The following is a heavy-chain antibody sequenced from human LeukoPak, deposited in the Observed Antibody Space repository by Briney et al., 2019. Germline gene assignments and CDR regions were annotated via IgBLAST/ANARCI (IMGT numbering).Heavy chain of an antibody. V-gene: IGHV4-38-2*02. D-gene: IGHD3-10*01. CDR3: ARVEGTSQFDP. J-gene: IGHJ5*02. Sequence: SETLSLTCTVSGYSISSGYYWGWIRQPPGKGLEWIGSIYHSGSTYYNPSLKSRVTISVDTSKNQFSLKLSSVTAADTAVYYCARVEGTSQFDPWGQGTLVTVSS. CDR2: IYHSGST. CDR1: GYSISSGYY.